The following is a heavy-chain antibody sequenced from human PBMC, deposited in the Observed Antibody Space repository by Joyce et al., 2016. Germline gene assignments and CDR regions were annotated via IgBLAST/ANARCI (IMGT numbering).Heavy chain of an antibody. CDR1: GYTFTNYE. Sequence: QVQLVQSGAQVKKPGASVKVSCKASGYTFTNYEVSWVRQAPGQGLEWMGWMNPDSGNTGYAQKFQGRVTMTRNTSITTAYMDLSSLRSEDTAVYYCASRDYSGPVPFDIWGQGTLVTVSS. V-gene: IGHV1-8*01. CDR2: MNPDSGNT. D-gene: IGHD4-11*01. CDR3: ASRDYSGPVPFDI. J-gene: IGHJ3*02.